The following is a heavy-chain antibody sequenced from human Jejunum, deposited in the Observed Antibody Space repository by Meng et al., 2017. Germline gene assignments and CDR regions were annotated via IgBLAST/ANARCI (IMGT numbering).Heavy chain of an antibody. Sequence: VQLDGSGPGLVRPSETLSLIWSVSGGSVSSAGYQWSWIRQPPGKGLEWIGYASTNYNPSLKSRVTISVDTSKNQFSLRLTSVTAADTAVYYCARDHMGSLDYWGQGILVTVSS. V-gene: IGHV4-61*08. CDR3: ARDHMGSLDY. D-gene: IGHD1-26*01. CDR1: GGSVSSAGYQ. CDR2: AST. J-gene: IGHJ4*02.